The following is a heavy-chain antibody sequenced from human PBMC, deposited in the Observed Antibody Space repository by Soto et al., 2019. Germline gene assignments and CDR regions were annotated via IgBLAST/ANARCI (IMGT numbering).Heavy chain of an antibody. CDR2: ISYGGGTT. V-gene: IGHV3-23*01. J-gene: IGHJ4*02. CDR3: AKNPGYYYYSAGYRFAY. D-gene: IGHD3-22*01. Sequence: EVQLLESGGGLVQPGGSLRLSCAASEFTFSNYAMSWVRQAPGKGLEWVSAISYGGGTTYYADSVKGRFTISRDNSKNPXYLQMNSLRAEDTAVYYCAKNPGYYYYSAGYRFAYWGQGTLVTVSS. CDR1: EFTFSNYA.